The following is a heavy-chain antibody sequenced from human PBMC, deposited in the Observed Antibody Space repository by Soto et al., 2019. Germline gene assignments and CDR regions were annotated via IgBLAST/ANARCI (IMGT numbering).Heavy chain of an antibody. Sequence: GESLKISCKGSGYSFTSYWISWVRQMPGKGLEWMGRIDPSDSYTNYSPSFQGHVTISADKSISTAYLQWSSLKASDTAMYYCATSTYYDILTGYYAASFDYWGQGTLVTVSS. D-gene: IGHD3-9*01. V-gene: IGHV5-10-1*01. CDR3: ATSTYYDILTGYYAASFDY. CDR2: IDPSDSYT. CDR1: GYSFTSYW. J-gene: IGHJ4*02.